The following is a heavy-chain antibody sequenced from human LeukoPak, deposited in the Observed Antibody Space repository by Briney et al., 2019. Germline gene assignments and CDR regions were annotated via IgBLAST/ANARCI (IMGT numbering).Heavy chain of an antibody. J-gene: IGHJ6*04. CDR1: GGSISSYY. V-gene: IGHV4-34*01. CDR2: INHSGST. Sequence: SETLSLTCTVSGGSISSYYWSWIRQPPGKGLEWIGEINHSGSTNYNPSLKSRVTISVDTSKNQFSLKLSSVTAADTAVYYCARGRRYYYGMDVWGKGTTVTVSS. CDR3: ARGRRYYYGMDV.